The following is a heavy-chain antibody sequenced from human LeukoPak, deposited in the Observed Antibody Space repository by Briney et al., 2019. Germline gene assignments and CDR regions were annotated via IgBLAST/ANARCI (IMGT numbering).Heavy chain of an antibody. CDR1: GFTVSSKY. CDR2: ISASSSYI. Sequence: GGSLRLSCAASGFTVSSKYMTWVRQAPGKGLEWVSSISASSSYIYYADSVRGRFTISRDNAKNSLYLQMNSLRAEDTAVYYCAKDLPMYSSSSGFDYWGQGTLVTVSS. CDR3: AKDLPMYSSSSGFDY. V-gene: IGHV3-21*04. D-gene: IGHD6-6*01. J-gene: IGHJ4*02.